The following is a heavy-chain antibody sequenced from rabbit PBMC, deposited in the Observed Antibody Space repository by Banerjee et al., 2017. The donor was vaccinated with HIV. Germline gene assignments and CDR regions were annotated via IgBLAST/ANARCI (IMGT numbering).Heavy chain of an antibody. CDR3: ARDDGGVVGYDWDL. CDR1: GFSFSSSYY. Sequence: QEQLEESGGDLVKPGASLTLTCTASGFSFSSSYYMCWVRQAPGKGLEWIACTATVNDNTWYASWAKGRFTISKTSSTTVTLQMTSLTVVDTATYFCARDDGGVVGYDWDLWGPGTLVTVS. V-gene: IGHV1S45*01. D-gene: IGHD6-1*01. J-gene: IGHJ4*01. CDR2: TATVNDNT.